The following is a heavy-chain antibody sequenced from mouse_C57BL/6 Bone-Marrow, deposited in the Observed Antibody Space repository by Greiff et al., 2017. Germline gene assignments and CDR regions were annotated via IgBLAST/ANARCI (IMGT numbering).Heavy chain of an antibody. Sequence: QVQLQQPGAELVMPGASVKLSCKASGYTFTSYWMHWVKQRPGQGLEWIGEIDPSDSYTNYNQKFKGKSTLTVDKSSSTAYMQLSSLTSEDSAVYYCARGRLAITTVVGHYFDYWGQGTTLTVSS. J-gene: IGHJ2*01. CDR2: IDPSDSYT. CDR1: GYTFTSYW. V-gene: IGHV1-69*01. D-gene: IGHD1-1*01. CDR3: ARGRLAITTVVGHYFDY.